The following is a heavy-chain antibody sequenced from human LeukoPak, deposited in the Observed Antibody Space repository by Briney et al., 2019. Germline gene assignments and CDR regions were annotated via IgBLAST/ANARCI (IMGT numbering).Heavy chain of an antibody. J-gene: IGHJ4*02. V-gene: IGHV1-2*04. CDR1: GYTFTGYY. CDR2: INPNSGGT. D-gene: IGHD6-13*01. Sequence: GASVKVSCKASGYTFTGYYMHWVRQAPGQGLEWMGWINPNSGGTNYAQKFQGWVTMTRDTSISTAYMELSRLRSDDTAVYYCARDAPIAAAGPELVFDYWGQGTLVTVSS. CDR3: ARDAPIAAAGPELVFDY.